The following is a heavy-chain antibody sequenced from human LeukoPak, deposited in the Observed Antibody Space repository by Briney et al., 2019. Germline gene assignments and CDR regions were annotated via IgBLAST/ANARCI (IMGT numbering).Heavy chain of an antibody. D-gene: IGHD2-15*01. J-gene: IGHJ4*02. V-gene: IGHV3-48*04. CDR3: ARPRSGGTWFFDY. CDR1: GFNFFNYN. CDR2: ISSTSSTI. Sequence: TGGSLRLSCTTSGFNFFNYNMNWVRQAPGKGLEWISHISSTSSTIKYADSVKGRFTISRDNAKNSLHLQMNSLRVEDTAVYYCARPRSGGTWFFDYWGQGTLVTVSS.